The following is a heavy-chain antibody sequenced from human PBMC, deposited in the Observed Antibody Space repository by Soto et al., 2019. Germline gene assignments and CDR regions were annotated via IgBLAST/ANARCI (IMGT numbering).Heavy chain of an antibody. Sequence: LGESLKISCKGSGYSFTSYWIGWVRQMPGKGLEWMGIIYPGDSDTRYSPSFQGQVTISADNSISTAYLQWSSLKASDTAMYYCARPGGGSYPYYYYGMDVWGQGTTVTVSS. V-gene: IGHV5-51*01. D-gene: IGHD1-26*01. CDR2: IYPGDSDT. CDR1: GYSFTSYW. J-gene: IGHJ6*02. CDR3: ARPGGGSYPYYYYGMDV.